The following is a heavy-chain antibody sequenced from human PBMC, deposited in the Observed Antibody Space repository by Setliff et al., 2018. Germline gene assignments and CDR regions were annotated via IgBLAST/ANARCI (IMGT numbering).Heavy chain of an antibody. J-gene: IGHJ4*02. CDR2: IYTNGAT. V-gene: IGHV4-61*09. D-gene: IGHD1-26*01. CDR3: ARDNTILGATDY. CDR1: GASLSSGSYY. Sequence: PSETLSLTCSVSGASLSSGSYYWSWIRQSAGKGPEWIGHIYTNGATNYSPSLKSRVSISADTSKNVLYLRLTSVTAADTAVYYCARDNTILGATDYWGQGALVTVSS.